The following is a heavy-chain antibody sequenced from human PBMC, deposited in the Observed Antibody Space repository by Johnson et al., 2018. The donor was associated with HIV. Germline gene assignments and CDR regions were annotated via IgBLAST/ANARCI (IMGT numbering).Heavy chain of an antibody. D-gene: IGHD3-10*01. V-gene: IGHV3-30-3*01. CDR2: ISYDGSNK. J-gene: IGHJ3*02. CDR3: ARAPEVRGIDAFDI. CDR1: GFTFSSYA. Sequence: QVLLVESGGGVVQPGGSLRLSCEASGFTFSSYAMHWVRQAPGKGLEWVAVISYDGSNKYYADSVKGRFTISRDNAKNSLSLQMNILTAEDTAVYYCARAPEVRGIDAFDIWGQGTMVTVSS.